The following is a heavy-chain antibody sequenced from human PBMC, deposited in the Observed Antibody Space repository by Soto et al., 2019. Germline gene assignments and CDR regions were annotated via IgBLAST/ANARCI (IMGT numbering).Heavy chain of an antibody. Sequence: WTWIRQHPGKGLEWIGYIYYSGITYYNPSLKSRVTISVDTSKNQFSLKLSSVTAADTAVYYCAREPRDWGQGTLVTVSS. J-gene: IGHJ4*02. V-gene: IGHV4-31*02. CDR2: IYYSGIT. CDR3: AREPRD.